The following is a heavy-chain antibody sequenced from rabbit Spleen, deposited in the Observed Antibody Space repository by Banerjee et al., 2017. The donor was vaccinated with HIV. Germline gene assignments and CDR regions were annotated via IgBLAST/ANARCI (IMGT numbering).Heavy chain of an antibody. Sequence: QEQQEESGGDLVKPEGSPTLTCTASGSSFSSRYWICWVRQAPGKGLEWIACIYVVGSGSTYYANWAKGRFTISKTSSTTVTLQMTSLTAADTATYFCARGVYGHDSSPYFNLWGQGTLVAVS. CDR1: GSSFSSRYW. CDR2: IYVVGSGST. CDR3: ARGVYGHDSSPYFNL. D-gene: IGHD6-1*01. J-gene: IGHJ4*01. V-gene: IGHV1S45*01.